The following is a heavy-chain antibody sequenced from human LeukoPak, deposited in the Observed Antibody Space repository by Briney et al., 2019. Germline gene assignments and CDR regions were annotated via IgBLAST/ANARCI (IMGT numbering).Heavy chain of an antibody. CDR1: GFTFSSYE. Sequence: GGSPRLSCATSGFTFSSYEMNWVRQAPGTGLEWISYISSSGTNIYYADSVKGRFTISRDNAKNSLYLEMNSLRAEDTALYYCARGIYCSGGSCYSGYYYGVDVWGKGTTVTVSS. CDR2: ISSSGTNI. D-gene: IGHD2-15*01. CDR3: ARGIYCSGGSCYSGYYYGVDV. J-gene: IGHJ6*04. V-gene: IGHV3-48*03.